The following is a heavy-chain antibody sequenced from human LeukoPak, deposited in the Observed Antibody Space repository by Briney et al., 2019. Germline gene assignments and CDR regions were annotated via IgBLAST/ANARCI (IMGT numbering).Heavy chain of an antibody. CDR1: GFTFSSYA. CDR3: AKADPGTGAFDY. J-gene: IGHJ4*02. Sequence: GGSLRLSCAASGFTFSSYAMDWVRQAPGKGLEWVSAISSSGDTIFYADPVKGRFTVSRDNSKNTLYLQMNSLRVEDTAVYFCAKADPGTGAFDYWGQGSLDTVSS. CDR2: ISSSGDTI. V-gene: IGHV3-23*01. D-gene: IGHD1-1*01.